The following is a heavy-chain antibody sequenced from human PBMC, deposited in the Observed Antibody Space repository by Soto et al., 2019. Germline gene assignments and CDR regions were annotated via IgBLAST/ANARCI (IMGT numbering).Heavy chain of an antibody. CDR2: IWYDGSNK. Sequence: QVQLVESGGGVVQPGRSLRLSCAASGFTFSSYGMHWVRQAPGKGLEWVAVIWYDGSNKYYADSVKGRFTISRDNSKNTMYLQMNILRAEDTAVYYCARGGLQRYKTQAAGYWGQGTLVTVSS. CDR3: ARGGLQRYKTQAAGY. J-gene: IGHJ4*02. V-gene: IGHV3-33*01. CDR1: GFTFSSYG. D-gene: IGHD2-15*01.